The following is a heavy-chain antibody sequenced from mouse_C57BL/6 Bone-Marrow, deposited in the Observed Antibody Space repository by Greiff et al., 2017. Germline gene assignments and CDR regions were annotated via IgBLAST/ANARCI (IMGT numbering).Heavy chain of an antibody. CDR2: IHPNSCST. Sequence: VKLQQPGAKLVKPGASVKLSCKASGYTFTSYWMHWVKQRPGQGLEWIGMIHPNSCSTNYNEKFKSKATLTVDKSSSTAYMQLSSLTSEDSAVYYCARQRQMDYWCQGTTLTVTS. CDR3: ARQRQMDY. V-gene: IGHV1-64*01. CDR1: GYTFTSYW. J-gene: IGHJ2*01.